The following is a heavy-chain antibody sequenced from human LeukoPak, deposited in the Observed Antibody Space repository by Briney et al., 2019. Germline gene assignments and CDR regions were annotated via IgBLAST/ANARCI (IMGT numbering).Heavy chain of an antibody. J-gene: IGHJ6*02. CDR1: GFTFSSYA. CDR2: ISYDGSNK. Sequence: GGSLRLSCAASGFTFSSYAMHWVRQAPGKGLEWVAVISYDGSNKYYADSVKGRFTISRDNSKNTLYLQMNSLRAEDTAVYYCARGAPVVAATLLYYNYYGMDVWGQGTTVAVSS. D-gene: IGHD2-15*01. CDR3: ARGAPVVAATLLYYNYYGMDV. V-gene: IGHV3-30-3*01.